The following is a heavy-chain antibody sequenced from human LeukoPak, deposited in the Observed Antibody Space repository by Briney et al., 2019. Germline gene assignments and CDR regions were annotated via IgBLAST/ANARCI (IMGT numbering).Heavy chain of an antibody. CDR3: ASPGLRYFDWLLLGDDAFDI. D-gene: IGHD3-9*01. V-gene: IGHV1-18*01. CDR2: ISAYNGNT. J-gene: IGHJ3*02. CDR1: GYTFTNFG. Sequence: APVKVSCKASGYTFTNFGISWMRQAPGQGLEWMGWISAYNGNTDYAQKFQGRVTMTRDTSISTAYMELSRLRSDDTAVYYCASPGLRYFDWLLLGDDAFDIWGQGTMVTVSS.